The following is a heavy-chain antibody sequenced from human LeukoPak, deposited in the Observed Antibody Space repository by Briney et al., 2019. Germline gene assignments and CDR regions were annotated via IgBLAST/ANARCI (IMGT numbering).Heavy chain of an antibody. CDR3: ARGCSSTSCYYY. D-gene: IGHD2-2*01. Sequence: PSETLSLTCAVYGGSFSGYYWSWIRQPPGKGLEWIGEINHSGSTNYNPSLKSRVTISVDTSKNQFSLKLSSVTAADTAVHYRARGCSSTSCYYYWGQGTLVTVSS. CDR1: GGSFSGYY. CDR2: INHSGST. J-gene: IGHJ4*02. V-gene: IGHV4-34*01.